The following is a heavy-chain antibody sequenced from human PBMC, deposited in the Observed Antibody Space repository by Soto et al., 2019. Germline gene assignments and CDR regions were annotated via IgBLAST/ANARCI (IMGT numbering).Heavy chain of an antibody. CDR3: ARDMYYYDSSGYLQYHYSYYAMHV. J-gene: IGHJ6*02. CDR2: MNPNSGNT. CDR1: GYTFTSYD. Sequence: ASVKVSCKASGYTFTSYDINWVRQATGQGLEWMGWMNPNSGNTGYAQKFQGRATMTRNTSISTAYMELSSLRSEDTAVYYCARDMYYYDSSGYLQYHYSYYAMHVPGPGTTLTVSS. V-gene: IGHV1-8*01. D-gene: IGHD3-22*01.